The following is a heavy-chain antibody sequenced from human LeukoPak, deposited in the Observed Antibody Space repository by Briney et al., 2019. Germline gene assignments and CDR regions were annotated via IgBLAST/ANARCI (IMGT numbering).Heavy chain of an antibody. J-gene: IGHJ3*01. CDR3: ASGGRAQGPLSL. CDR1: GRPNNIFQ. CDR2: IYYRGST. D-gene: IGHD2-15*01. V-gene: IGHV4-59*07. Sequence: PSDPLSLLCTVWGRPNNIFQWSGTPPPTGRARVWIGYIYYRGSTNYNPSLKSRVTISVDTSKNHFSLNLGSVTAADTAVYYCASGGRAQGPLSLWGQGRMVTVSS.